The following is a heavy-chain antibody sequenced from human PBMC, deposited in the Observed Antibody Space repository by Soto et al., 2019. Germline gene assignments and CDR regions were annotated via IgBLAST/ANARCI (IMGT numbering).Heavy chain of an antibody. CDR2: INPNSGDT. CDR1: GYTFTGYY. J-gene: IGHJ4*02. CDR3: ARGWETVGTTTPFTY. Sequence: ASVKVSCKASGYTFTGYYMHWVRQAPGQGLEWMGWINPNSGDTKYAQKFRGRVTFTAHKSTSTAYMELRSLRSDDTAVYYCARGWETVGTTTPFTYWGQGTLVTVSS. V-gene: IGHV1-2*02. D-gene: IGHD1-26*01.